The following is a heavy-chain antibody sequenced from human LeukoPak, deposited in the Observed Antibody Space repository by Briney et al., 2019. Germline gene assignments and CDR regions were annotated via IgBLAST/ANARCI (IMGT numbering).Heavy chain of an antibody. CDR3: ATSPARHRSGWYHRWFDP. CDR1: GHTFTSYD. V-gene: IGHV1-8*01. D-gene: IGHD6-19*01. CDR2: MNPNSGNT. Sequence: ASVKVSCKASGHTFTSYDINWVRQATGQGLEWMGWMNPNSGNTGYAQKFQGRVTMTRNTSISTAYMELSSLRSEDTAVYYCATSPARHRSGWYHRWFDPWGQGTLVTVSS. J-gene: IGHJ5*02.